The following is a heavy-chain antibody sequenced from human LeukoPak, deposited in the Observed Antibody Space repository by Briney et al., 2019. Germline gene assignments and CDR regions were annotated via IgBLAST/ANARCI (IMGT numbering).Heavy chain of an antibody. CDR2: VSSSGSTI. Sequence: GGSLRLSCAASGFTFSDYYMSWIRLAPGKGLEWVSYVSSSGSTINYADSVKGRFTISRDNAKKSLYLQMNSLRAEDTAVYYCARVAPNWFDPWGQETLVTVSS. J-gene: IGHJ5*02. D-gene: IGHD2-21*01. V-gene: IGHV3-11*04. CDR1: GFTFSDYY. CDR3: ARVAPNWFDP.